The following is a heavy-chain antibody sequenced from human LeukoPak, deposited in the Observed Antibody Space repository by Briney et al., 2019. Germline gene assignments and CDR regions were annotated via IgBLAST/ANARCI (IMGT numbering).Heavy chain of an antibody. CDR2: INPNSGGT. J-gene: IGHJ4*02. D-gene: IGHD5-18*01. V-gene: IGHV1-2*02. CDR1: GGTFSSYA. CDR3: ASWRYTGFDY. Sequence: GASVKVSCKASGGTFSSYAISWVRQAPGQGLEWMGWINPNSGGTNYAQKFQGRVTMTRDTSISTAYMELSRLRSDDTAVYYCASWRYTGFDYWGQGTLVTVSS.